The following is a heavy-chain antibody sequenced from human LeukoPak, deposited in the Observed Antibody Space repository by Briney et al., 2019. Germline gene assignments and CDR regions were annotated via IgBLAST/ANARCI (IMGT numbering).Heavy chain of an antibody. CDR2: ISSSSSYI. V-gene: IGHV3-21*01. D-gene: IGHD4-17*01. CDR3: ARENDYGDYFDY. Sequence: GGSLRLSCAASGFTFSSYSMNWVRQAPGKGLEWVSSISSSSSYIYYADSVKGRFTISRDNAKNSLYLQMNSLRAEDTAVYYCARENDYGDYFDYWGQGTLVTVSS. CDR1: GFTFSSYS. J-gene: IGHJ4*02.